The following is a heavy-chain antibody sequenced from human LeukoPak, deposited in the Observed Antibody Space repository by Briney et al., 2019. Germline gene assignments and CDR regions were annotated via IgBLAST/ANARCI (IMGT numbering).Heavy chain of an antibody. CDR2: INPSGGST. V-gene: IGHV1-46*01. CDR3: ARDRVLRGRRGFFDY. D-gene: IGHD3-10*01. J-gene: IGHJ4*02. Sequence: ASVKVSCKASGYTFTGYYMHWVRQAPGQGLEWMGIINPSGGSTSYAQKFQGRVTMTRDMSTSTVYMELSSLRSEDTAVYYCARDRVLRGRRGFFDYWGQGTLVTVSS. CDR1: GYTFTGYY.